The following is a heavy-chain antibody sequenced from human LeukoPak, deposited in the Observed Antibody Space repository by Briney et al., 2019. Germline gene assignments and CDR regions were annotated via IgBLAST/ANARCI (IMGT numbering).Heavy chain of an antibody. Sequence: GGSLRLSCTASGFTFSSYAMSWVRQAPGKGLEWVSGIFGSGGSAHYADSVKGRFTISKDNSQNTVYLQMNSLRAEDTAVYYCGKTTTGYSSGRNPAWPVDYWGQGTLVTVSS. V-gene: IGHV3-23*01. CDR1: GFTFSSYA. D-gene: IGHD6-19*01. J-gene: IGHJ4*02. CDR2: IFGSGGSA. CDR3: GKTTTGYSSGRNPAWPVDY.